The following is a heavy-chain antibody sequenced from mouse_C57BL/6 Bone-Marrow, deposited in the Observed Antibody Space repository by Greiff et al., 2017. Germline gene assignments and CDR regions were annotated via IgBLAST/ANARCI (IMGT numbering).Heavy chain of an antibody. J-gene: IGHJ2*01. Sequence: EVMLVESGGGLVQPGGSLKLSCAASGFTFSDYYMYWVRQTPEKRLEWVAYISNGGGSTYYPDTVKGRFTISRDNAKNTLYLQMSRLKSEDTAMYYCARDGYWGQGTTLTVSS. CDR3: ARDGY. V-gene: IGHV5-12*01. D-gene: IGHD2-3*01. CDR2: ISNGGGST. CDR1: GFTFSDYY.